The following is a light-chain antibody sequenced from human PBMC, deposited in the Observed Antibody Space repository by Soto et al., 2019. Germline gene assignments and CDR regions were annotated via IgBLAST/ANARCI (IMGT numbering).Light chain of an antibody. Sequence: DIQMTQSPSTLSASVGDRVTITCRASQSISSWLAWYQQKPGKAPKLLIYDASSLESGVPSRFSGSGSGTEFTLTISSLQPDDLATYYCQQYNSYSPPTFGQGTKVEIK. J-gene: IGKJ1*01. CDR1: QSISSW. CDR3: QQYNSYSPPT. CDR2: DAS. V-gene: IGKV1-5*01.